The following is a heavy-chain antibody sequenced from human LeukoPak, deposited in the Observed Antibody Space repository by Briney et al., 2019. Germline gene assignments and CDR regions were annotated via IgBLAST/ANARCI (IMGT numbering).Heavy chain of an antibody. CDR3: ARKFDY. CDR1: GGSFSGYY. CDR2: INHSGSS. J-gene: IGHJ4*02. V-gene: IGHV4-34*01. Sequence: PSETLSLTCAVYGGSFSGYYWSWIRQPPGKGLEWIGEINHSGSSNYNPSLKSRVTIALDTSKNQFSLRLSPVTAADTAVYYCARKFDYWGQGTLVTVSS.